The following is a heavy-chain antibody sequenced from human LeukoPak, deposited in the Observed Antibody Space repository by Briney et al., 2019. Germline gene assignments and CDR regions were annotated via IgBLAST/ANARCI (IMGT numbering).Heavy chain of an antibody. J-gene: IGHJ3*01. CDR3: VRVKVPGDY. CDR2: IYYSGTT. V-gene: IGHV4-59*01. Sequence: SETLSLTCPVSGGSISTNSWLWIRQPPGKGLEWIGYIYYSGTTNYNPSLKSRVTISVDTSKNQFSLKLSSVTAADTAVYFCVRVKVPGDYWGQGTMVSVSS. D-gene: IGHD1-1*01. CDR1: GGSISTNS.